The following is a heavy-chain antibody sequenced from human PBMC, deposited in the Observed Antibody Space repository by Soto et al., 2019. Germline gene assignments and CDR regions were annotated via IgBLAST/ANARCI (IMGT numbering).Heavy chain of an antibody. V-gene: IGHV4-39*01. CDR1: GGSISSSSYY. J-gene: IGHJ6*02. Sequence: PSETLSLTCSVSGGSISSSSYYCCWIRQPPGKGLEWIGSIYYSGSTYYNPSLKSRVTISVDTSKNQFSLKLSSVTAADTAVYYCARHGVIRDSSDFWSGYPGLYGMDVWGQGTTVTVSS. CDR3: ARHGVIRDSSDFWSGYPGLYGMDV. CDR2: IYYSGST. D-gene: IGHD3-3*01.